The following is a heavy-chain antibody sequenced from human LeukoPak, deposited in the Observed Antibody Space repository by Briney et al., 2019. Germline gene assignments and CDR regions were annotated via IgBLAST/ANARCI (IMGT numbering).Heavy chain of an antibody. Sequence: SETLSLTCTASGGSINSYYWSWIRQPPGKGLECIEYIHYTGSTNYNPSLKSRVTISVDTSKNQFSLRLSSVTAADTAVYYCATDPDFWSGYYYFDYWSQGTLVTVSP. D-gene: IGHD3-3*01. CDR3: ATDPDFWSGYYYFDY. J-gene: IGHJ4*02. V-gene: IGHV4-59*12. CDR1: GGSINSYY. CDR2: IHYTGST.